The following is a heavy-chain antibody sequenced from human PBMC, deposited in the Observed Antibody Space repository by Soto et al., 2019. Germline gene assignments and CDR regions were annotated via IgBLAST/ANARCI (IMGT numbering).Heavy chain of an antibody. D-gene: IGHD3-10*01. Sequence: SETLSLTCAVSGGSISSSNWWSWVRQPPGKGLEWIGEIYHSGSTNYNPSLKSRVTISVDKSKNQFSLKLSSVTAADPAVYYCAREMGRGSGAFDIWGQGTMVTVSS. CDR2: IYHSGST. J-gene: IGHJ3*02. CDR3: AREMGRGSGAFDI. CDR1: GGSISSSNW. V-gene: IGHV4-4*02.